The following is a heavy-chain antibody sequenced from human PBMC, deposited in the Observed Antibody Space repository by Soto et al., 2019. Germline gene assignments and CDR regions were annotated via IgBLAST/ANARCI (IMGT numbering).Heavy chain of an antibody. CDR3: ASGEWLVYYYMDV. Sequence: EVQLVESGGGLVKPGGSLRLSCAASGFTFSSYSMNWVRQAPGKGLEWVSSISSSSSYIYYADSVKGRFTISRDNAKNSLYLQMNSLRAEDTAVYYCASGEWLVYYYMDVWGKGTAVTVSS. D-gene: IGHD6-19*01. CDR2: ISSSSSYI. J-gene: IGHJ6*03. CDR1: GFTFSSYS. V-gene: IGHV3-21*01.